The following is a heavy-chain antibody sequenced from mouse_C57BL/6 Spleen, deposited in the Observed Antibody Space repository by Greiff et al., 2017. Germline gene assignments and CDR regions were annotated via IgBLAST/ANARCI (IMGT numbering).Heavy chain of an antibody. CDR3: TRLYYGSSYKYFDV. Sequence: EVKLQESGAELVRPGASVKLSCTASGFNIKDDYMHWVKQRPEQGLEWIGWIDPENGDTEYASKFQGKATITADTSSNTAYLQLSSLTSEDTAVYYCTRLYYGSSYKYFDVWGTGTTVTVSS. J-gene: IGHJ1*03. CDR1: GFNIKDDY. V-gene: IGHV14-4*01. D-gene: IGHD1-1*01. CDR2: IDPENGDT.